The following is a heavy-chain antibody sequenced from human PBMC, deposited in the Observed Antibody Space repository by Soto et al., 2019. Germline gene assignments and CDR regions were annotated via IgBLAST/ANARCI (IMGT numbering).Heavy chain of an antibody. Sequence: QVQLVQSGAEMKKPGSSVKVSCQSSGGTFNTYAMNWVRQAPGQGPEWMGDISPMFGAANYAPKFQGRVTITADESTGTSYMQLRSLTSEAAGIAVCAREVQVHSPAFVYWGQRTRVTV. CDR1: GGTFNTYA. V-gene: IGHV1-69*19. CDR2: ISPMFGAA. J-gene: IGHJ4*02. D-gene: IGHD2-15*01. CDR3: AREVQVHSPAFVY.